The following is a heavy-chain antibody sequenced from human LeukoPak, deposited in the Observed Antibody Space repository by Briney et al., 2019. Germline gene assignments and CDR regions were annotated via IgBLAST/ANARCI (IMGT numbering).Heavy chain of an antibody. CDR2: ISYDGSNK. V-gene: IGHV3-30-3*01. D-gene: IGHD2-2*01. Sequence: PGGSLRLSCAASGFTFSSYAMHWVRQAPGKGLEWVAVISYDGSNKYYADSVKGRFTISRDNSKNTLYLQMNSLRAEDTAVYYCARDRRYCSSTSCPGVLEWLSFYYYYYGMDVWGQGTTVTVSS. CDR3: ARDRRYCSSTSCPGVLEWLSFYYYYYGMDV. CDR1: GFTFSSYA. J-gene: IGHJ6*02.